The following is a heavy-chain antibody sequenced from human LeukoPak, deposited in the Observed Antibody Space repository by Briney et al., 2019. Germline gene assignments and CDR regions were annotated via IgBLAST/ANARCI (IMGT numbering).Heavy chain of an antibody. CDR3: AKAGGYCSSTSCYANYYYYYMDV. J-gene: IGHJ6*03. V-gene: IGHV3-9*01. CDR1: GFTFDDYA. Sequence: GGSLRLSCAASGFTFDDYAMHWVRQAPGKGLEWVSGISWNSGSIGYADSVKGRFTISRDNAKNFLYLQMNSLRAEDTALYYCAKAGGYCSSTSCYANYYYYYMDVWGKGTTVTVSS. D-gene: IGHD2-2*01. CDR2: ISWNSGSI.